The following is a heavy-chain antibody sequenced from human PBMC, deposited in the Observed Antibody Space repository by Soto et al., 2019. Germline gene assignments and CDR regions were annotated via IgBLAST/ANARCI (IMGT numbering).Heavy chain of an antibody. CDR2: IYYSGST. CDR3: ARDIGFATAYFQH. V-gene: IGHV4-59*01. CDR1: GGSISSYY. D-gene: IGHD2-15*01. J-gene: IGHJ1*01. Sequence: SETLSLTCTVSGGSISSYYWSWIRQPPGKGLEWIGYIYYSGSTNYNPSLKSRVTISVDTSKNQFSLKLSSVTAADTAVYYCARDIGFATAYFQHLGQGTLLTVSS.